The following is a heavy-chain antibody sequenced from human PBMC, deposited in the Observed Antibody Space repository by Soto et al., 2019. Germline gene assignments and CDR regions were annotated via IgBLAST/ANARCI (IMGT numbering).Heavy chain of an antibody. J-gene: IGHJ4*02. V-gene: IGHV4-34*01. CDR2: INHSGIT. CDR1: VGSFSGYF. Sequence: PSETLSLTCTFSVGSFSGYFWTWIRQPPGKGLDWLAEINHSGITNYNPSVESRVSMSVGTSKNQFSLRLYSVTAADTALYYCVRGPYNYNSRYFDYWGQGTMVTVSS. CDR3: VRGPYNYNSRYFDY. D-gene: IGHD1-1*01.